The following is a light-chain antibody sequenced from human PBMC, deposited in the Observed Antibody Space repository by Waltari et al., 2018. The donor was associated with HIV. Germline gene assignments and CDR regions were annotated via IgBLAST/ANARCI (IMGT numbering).Light chain of an antibody. Sequence: SWYQQHPGKAPKLMIYEVSGRPSGVSTRFSGSKSDNTASLTISGLRAEDEADYFCCSYAGSITYVLFGGGTKLTVL. V-gene: IGLV2-23*02. CDR2: EVS. J-gene: IGLJ2*01. CDR3: CSYAGSITYVL.